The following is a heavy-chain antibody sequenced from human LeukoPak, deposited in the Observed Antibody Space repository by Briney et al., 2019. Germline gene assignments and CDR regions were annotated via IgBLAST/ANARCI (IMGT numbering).Heavy chain of an antibody. J-gene: IGHJ5*02. CDR1: GGSFSGYY. CDR2: INHSGST. CDR3: ARCAVYQLLSLSLHNWFDP. Sequence: PSETLSLTCAVYGGSFSGYYWSWIRQPPGKGMEWIGEINHSGSTNYNPSLTSRVTISVETSKNQFSPKLSSVTAADTAVYYCARCAVYQLLSLSLHNWFDPWGQGTLVTVSS. V-gene: IGHV4-34*01. D-gene: IGHD2-2*01.